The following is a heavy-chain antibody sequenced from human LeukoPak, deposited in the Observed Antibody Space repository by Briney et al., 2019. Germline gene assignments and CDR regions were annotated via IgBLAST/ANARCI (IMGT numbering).Heavy chain of an antibody. D-gene: IGHD1-26*01. CDR2: ISAYNGNT. V-gene: IGHV1-18*01. J-gene: IGHJ6*03. Sequence: ASVKVSCKASGYTFTSYGISWVRQAPGQGLEWMGWISAYNGNTNYAQKLQGRVTMTTDTSTSTAYMELRSLRSDDTAVYYCARDTGGNSGSYLYYYYYMDVWGKGTTVTVSS. CDR1: GYTFTSYG. CDR3: ARDTGGNSGSYLYYYYYMDV.